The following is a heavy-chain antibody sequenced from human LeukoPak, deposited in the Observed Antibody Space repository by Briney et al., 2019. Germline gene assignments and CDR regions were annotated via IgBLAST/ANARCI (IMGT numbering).Heavy chain of an antibody. J-gene: IGHJ6*02. Sequence: GGSLRLSCAASGFTVSSNYMSWVRQAPGKGLEWVSVIYSGGSTYYADSVKGRFTISRDNSKNPLYLQMNSLRAEDTAVYYCARDAGNGDLYYYYYGMDVWGQGTTVTVSS. V-gene: IGHV3-66*02. CDR2: IYSGGST. CDR3: ARDAGNGDLYYYYYGMDV. D-gene: IGHD4-17*01. CDR1: GFTVSSNY.